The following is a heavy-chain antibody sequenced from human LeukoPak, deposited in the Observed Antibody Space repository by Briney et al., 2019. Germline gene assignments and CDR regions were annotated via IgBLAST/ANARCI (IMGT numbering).Heavy chain of an antibody. Sequence: SETLSLTCTVSGVSISSSSYYWGWIRQPPGTGLEWIASISYSGSTYYNPSLKSRVTISVDTSKNQCSLKLSSVTAADTAVYYCARISSSNWYNERGAFDVWGQGTMVTVSS. V-gene: IGHV4-39*07. J-gene: IGHJ3*01. CDR1: GVSISSSSYY. CDR2: ISYSGST. D-gene: IGHD6-13*01. CDR3: ARISSSNWYNERGAFDV.